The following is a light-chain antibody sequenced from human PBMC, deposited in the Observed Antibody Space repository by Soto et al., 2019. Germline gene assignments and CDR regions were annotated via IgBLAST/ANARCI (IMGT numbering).Light chain of an antibody. J-gene: IGLJ3*02. V-gene: IGLV1-44*01. Sequence: QSFLTQSPSTSGTPGQRVSSSCSGSSSNIGSNTVSWYQHVPGTAPKLLIYSNDQRPSAVPGRFSGSKSGSSASLAINGLQSEDEADYYCATWDDSLNVVFGGGTKLTVL. CDR1: SSNIGSNT. CDR3: ATWDDSLNVV. CDR2: SND.